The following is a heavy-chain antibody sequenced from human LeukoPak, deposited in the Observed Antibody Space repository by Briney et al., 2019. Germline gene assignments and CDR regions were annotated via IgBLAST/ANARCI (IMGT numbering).Heavy chain of an antibody. J-gene: IGHJ5*02. Sequence: SETLSLTCTVSGGSISSSSYYWGWIRQPPGKGLEWIGSIYFTGTTHYNPSLKTRVTLSIDTSKNRFFLELSSVTAADTAMYYCARDTDGANSNSFDPWGQGSLVTVSS. CDR2: IYFTGTT. D-gene: IGHD4-23*01. CDR1: GGSISSSSYY. CDR3: ARDTDGANSNSFDP. V-gene: IGHV4-31*03.